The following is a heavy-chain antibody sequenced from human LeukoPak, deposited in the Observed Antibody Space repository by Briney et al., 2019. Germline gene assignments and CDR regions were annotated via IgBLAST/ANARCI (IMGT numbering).Heavy chain of an antibody. Sequence: GGSLRLSCAASGFTFSSSAMSWVRQAPGKGLEWVSAISNNGGYTYYADSVQGRFTISRDNSKNTLYLQMNSLRAEDTAVYYCAKGNDFWSGSGAFDIWGQGTMVTVSS. CDR2: ISNNGGYT. CDR3: AKGNDFWSGSGAFDI. CDR1: GFTFSSSA. V-gene: IGHV3-23*01. J-gene: IGHJ3*02. D-gene: IGHD3-3*01.